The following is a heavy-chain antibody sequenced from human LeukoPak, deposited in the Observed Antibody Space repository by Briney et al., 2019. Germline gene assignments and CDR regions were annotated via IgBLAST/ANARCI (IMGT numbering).Heavy chain of an antibody. CDR3: ARVRRYYYGMDF. V-gene: IGHV1-2*02. J-gene: IGHJ6*02. Sequence: ASVTMSCKASGYTFIDFYMHWVRLAPGHGREWMGWMKPKSGDTNIAQGFQVRLTMTRETSISTAYMELSRLRFDDTAVYYCARVRRYYYGMDFWGQGTTVTVSS. CDR2: MKPKSGDT. CDR1: GYTFIDFY.